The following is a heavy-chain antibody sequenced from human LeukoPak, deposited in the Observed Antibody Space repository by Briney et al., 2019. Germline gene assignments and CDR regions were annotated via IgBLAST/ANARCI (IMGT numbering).Heavy chain of an antibody. V-gene: IGHV3-20*04. CDR2: INRSGGST. CDR3: ARAPITSPFYFDY. CDR1: GFDFDAHG. Sequence: GGSLRLSCSASGFDFDAHGMSWVRQVPGKGLEWVSGINRSGGSTAYADPMRGRITISRDNAKNSLYLQMDSLRAEDTALYYCARAPITSPFYFDYWGQGTLVTVSS. J-gene: IGHJ4*02. D-gene: IGHD2-2*01.